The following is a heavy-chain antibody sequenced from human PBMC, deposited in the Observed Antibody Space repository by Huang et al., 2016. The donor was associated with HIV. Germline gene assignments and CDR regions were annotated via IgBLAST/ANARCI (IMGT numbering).Heavy chain of an antibody. CDR2: IRYDGSNK. CDR1: GFTFSSYG. Sequence: QVQLVESGGGVVQPGGSLRLSCAASGFTFSSYGMHWVRQGPGKGLEWVSFIRYDGSNKYYADSGRGRFTITRDNSKNTLYLQRNSLRAEDTAVYYCAKGSMANAFDIWGQGTMVTVSS. D-gene: IGHD3-10*01. J-gene: IGHJ3*02. V-gene: IGHV3-30*02. CDR3: AKGSMANAFDI.